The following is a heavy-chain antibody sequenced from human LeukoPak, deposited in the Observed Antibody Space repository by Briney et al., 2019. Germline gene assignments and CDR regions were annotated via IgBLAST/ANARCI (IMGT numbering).Heavy chain of an antibody. CDR2: INPNSSGT. D-gene: IGHD4-23*01. V-gene: IGHV1-2*04. J-gene: IGHJ4*02. CDR1: GYTFTGYY. Sequence: GASVKVSCKASGYTFTGYYMHWVRQAPGQGLEWMGWINPNSSGTNYSQKFQGWVTMTRDTSISTAYMELSRLRSDDTAVYYCARAGVYGGNLYYFDYWGQGTLVTVSS. CDR3: ARAGVYGGNLYYFDY.